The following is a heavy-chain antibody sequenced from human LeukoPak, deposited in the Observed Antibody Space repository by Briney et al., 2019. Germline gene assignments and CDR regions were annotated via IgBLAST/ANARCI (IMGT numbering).Heavy chain of an antibody. CDR3: ARDPRSPDYYDSSGYYERLDY. D-gene: IGHD3-22*01. V-gene: IGHV3-9*01. CDR2: ISWNSGSI. J-gene: IGHJ4*02. Sequence: GRSLRLSCAASGFTFDDYAMHWVRQAPGKGLEWVSGISWNSGSIGYADSVKGRFTISRDNAKNSLYLQMNSLRAEDTAVYYCARDPRSPDYYDSSGYYERLDYWGQGTLVTVSS. CDR1: GFTFDDYA.